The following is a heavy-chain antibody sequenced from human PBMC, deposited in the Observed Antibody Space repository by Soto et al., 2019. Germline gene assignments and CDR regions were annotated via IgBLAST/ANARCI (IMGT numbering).Heavy chain of an antibody. J-gene: IGHJ4*02. V-gene: IGHV3-23*01. CDR2: ISGSGGST. CDR1: GVTFSSYA. Sequence: PGGSVRLSCAASGVTFSSYAMSWVRQAPGKGLEWVSAISGSGGSTYYADSVKGRFTISRDNSKNTLYLQMNSLRAEDAAVYYCAKDRRGPSVVRPYFDYWGQGTLVTVS. CDR3: AKDRRGPSVVRPYFDY.